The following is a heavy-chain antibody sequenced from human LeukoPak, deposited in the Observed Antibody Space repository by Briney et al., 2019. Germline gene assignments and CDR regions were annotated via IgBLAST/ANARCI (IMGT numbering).Heavy chain of an antibody. CDR1: GFTFISYS. CDR3: AQTPYSSSWPSYFDY. Sequence: GGSLRLSCAASGFTFISYSMNWVRQAPGKGLEWVSAISGSGGSTYYADSVKGRFTISRDNSKNTLYLQMNSLRAEDTAVYYCAQTPYSSSWPSYFDYWGQGTLVTVSS. J-gene: IGHJ4*02. CDR2: ISGSGGST. V-gene: IGHV3-23*01. D-gene: IGHD6-13*01.